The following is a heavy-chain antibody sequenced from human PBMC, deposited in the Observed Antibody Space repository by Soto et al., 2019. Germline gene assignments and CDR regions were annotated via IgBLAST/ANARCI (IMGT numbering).Heavy chain of an antibody. V-gene: IGHV4-34*01. J-gene: IGHJ6*02. CDR2: INHSGST. Sequence: RSLTCTVYGGSFSGYYWSWIRQPPGKGLEGIGEINHSGSTNYNPSLKSRVTISVDTSKNQFSLKLSSVTAADTAVYYCARDVRGESSGWYRYYYYGMDVWGQGTTVTV. CDR3: ARDVRGESSGWYRYYYYGMDV. CDR1: GGSFSGYY. D-gene: IGHD6-19*01.